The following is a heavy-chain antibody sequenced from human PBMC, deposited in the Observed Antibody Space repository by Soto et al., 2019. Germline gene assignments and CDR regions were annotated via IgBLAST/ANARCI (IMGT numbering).Heavy chain of an antibody. CDR2: FSSSASTI. CDR1: GFTFSSYS. Sequence: PVWSLRLSFASSGFTFSSYSMNWVRKAPGDGLVCICYFSSSASTIYYAVCVTGRFAISRDYAKYFLYLQINSLRAEDKAVYYCARVRSVAANPYFDYWGQGTLVTVSS. J-gene: IGHJ4*02. V-gene: IGHV3-48*01. CDR3: ARVRSVAANPYFDY. D-gene: IGHD2-15*01.